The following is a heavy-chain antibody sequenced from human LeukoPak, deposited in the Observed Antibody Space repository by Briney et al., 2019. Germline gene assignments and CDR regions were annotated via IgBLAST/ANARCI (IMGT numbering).Heavy chain of an antibody. CDR3: AKDVSGWYTHFDY. V-gene: IGHV3-30*02. Sequence: PGGSLRLSCAASGFTFSSYGMHWVRQAPGKGLEWVAFIRYDGSNKYYADSVKGRFTISRDNSKNTLYLQMNSLRAEDTAVYYCAKDVSGWYTHFDYWGQGTLVTVSS. D-gene: IGHD6-19*01. CDR2: IRYDGSNK. J-gene: IGHJ4*02. CDR1: GFTFSSYG.